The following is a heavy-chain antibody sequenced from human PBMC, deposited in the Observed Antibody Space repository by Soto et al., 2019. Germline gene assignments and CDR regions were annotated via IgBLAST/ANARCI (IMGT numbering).Heavy chain of an antibody. CDR1: GYTFTSYA. J-gene: IGHJ4*02. Sequence: ASVKVSCKASGYTFTSYAMHWVRQAPGQRLEWMGWINAGNGNTKYSQKFQGRVTITRDTSASTAYMELSSLRSEDTAVYYCARNYDFWSGYQSPPRVFGYWGQGTLVTVSS. CDR2: INAGNGNT. V-gene: IGHV1-3*01. CDR3: ARNYDFWSGYQSPPRVFGY. D-gene: IGHD3-3*01.